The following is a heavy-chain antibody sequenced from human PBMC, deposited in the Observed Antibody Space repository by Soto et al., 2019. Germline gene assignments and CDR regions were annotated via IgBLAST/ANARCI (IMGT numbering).Heavy chain of an antibody. J-gene: IGHJ6*02. CDR3: ARGLIWFGESDYYGMDV. CDR2: IGTAGDT. Sequence: EVQLVESGGGLVQPGGSLRLSCAASGFTFSSYDMHWVRQATGKGLEWVSAIGTAGDTYYPGSVKGRFTISRENAKNSLYRQMNSLRAGDTAVYYCARGLIWFGESDYYGMDVWGQGTTVTVSS. CDR1: GFTFSSYD. D-gene: IGHD3-10*01. V-gene: IGHV3-13*04.